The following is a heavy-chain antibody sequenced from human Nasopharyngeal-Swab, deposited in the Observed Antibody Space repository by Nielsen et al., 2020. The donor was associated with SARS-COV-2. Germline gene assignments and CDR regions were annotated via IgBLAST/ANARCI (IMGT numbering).Heavy chain of an antibody. CDR1: GGSIRSYY. CDR3: ARLGSYDILTGFPRRDNWFDP. J-gene: IGHJ5*02. CDR2: IYYSGST. Sequence: SETLSLTCTVSGGSIRSYYWSWIRQPPGKGLEWIGYIYYSGSTNYNPSLKSRVTISVDTSKNQFSLKLSSVTAADTAVYYCARLGSYDILTGFPRRDNWFDPWGQGTLVTVSS. D-gene: IGHD3-9*01. V-gene: IGHV4-59*08.